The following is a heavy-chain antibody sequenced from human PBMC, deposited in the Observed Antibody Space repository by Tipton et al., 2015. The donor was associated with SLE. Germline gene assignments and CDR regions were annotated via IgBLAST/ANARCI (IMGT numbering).Heavy chain of an antibody. J-gene: IGHJ6*03. CDR2: IYYSGST. CDR1: GGSFSGYY. Sequence: TLSLTCAVYGGSFSGYYWSWIRQPPGKGLEWIGYIYYSGSTYYNPSLKSRVTISVDTSKNQFSLKLSSVTAADTAVYYCARVRDSSGPRYYYYYMDVWGKGTTVTVSS. D-gene: IGHD3-22*01. V-gene: IGHV4-34*09. CDR3: ARVRDSSGPRYYYYYMDV.